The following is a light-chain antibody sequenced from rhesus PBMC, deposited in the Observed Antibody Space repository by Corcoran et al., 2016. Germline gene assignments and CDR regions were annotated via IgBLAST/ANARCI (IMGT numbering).Light chain of an antibody. J-gene: IGKJ2*01. CDR2: KAS. CDR1: ENVNNY. V-gene: IGKV1-74*01. Sequence: DIQMTQSPSSLSASVGDRLTITCRASENVNNYLNWYHQKPGKAPKLLIYKASTLQSGVPSRFSGSGSGTDYTFTISSLQPEDVATYYCLHGYSTPYSFGQGTKVEIK. CDR3: LHGYSTPYS.